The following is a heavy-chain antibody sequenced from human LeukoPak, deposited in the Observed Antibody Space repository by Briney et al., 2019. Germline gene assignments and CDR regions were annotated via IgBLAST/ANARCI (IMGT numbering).Heavy chain of an antibody. Sequence: PSETLSLTCTVSGGSISSYYWSWIRQPPGKGLEWIGYIYTSGSTNYNPSLKSRVTISVDTSKNQFSLKLSSVTAADTAVYYCAREVGPGIANRWFDPWGQGTLVTVSS. CDR3: AREVGPGIANRWFDP. J-gene: IGHJ5*02. CDR1: GGSISSYY. CDR2: IYTSGST. V-gene: IGHV4-59*01. D-gene: IGHD6-13*01.